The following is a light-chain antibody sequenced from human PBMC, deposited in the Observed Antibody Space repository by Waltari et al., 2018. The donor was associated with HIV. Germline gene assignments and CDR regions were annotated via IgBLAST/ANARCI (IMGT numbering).Light chain of an antibody. V-gene: IGKV2-28*01. CDR2: LDS. Sequence: DIVMTQSPLSLPVTPGEPASISCRSSQSLLHSNGFNYLDWYLQKPGPSPQLLIYLDSNRAPGVPDRFSGSGSGTDFTLKISRVEAEDVGVYYCMQALQTPPAFGQGTKLEIK. J-gene: IGKJ2*01. CDR3: MQALQTPPA. CDR1: QSLLHSNGFNY.